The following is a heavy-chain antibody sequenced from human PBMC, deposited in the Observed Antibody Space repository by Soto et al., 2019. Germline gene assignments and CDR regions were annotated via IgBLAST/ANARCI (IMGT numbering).Heavy chain of an antibody. CDR1: GYTFTSYG. Sequence: GASVKVSCKASGYTFTSYGISWVRQVPGQGLEWMGWISAYNGNANYAQKLQGRVTMTTDTSTSTAYMELRSLRSDDTAVYYCARGSGVVVVAAYIDYWGQGTLVTVSS. D-gene: IGHD2-15*01. J-gene: IGHJ4*02. V-gene: IGHV1-18*01. CDR2: ISAYNGNA. CDR3: ARGSGVVVVAAYIDY.